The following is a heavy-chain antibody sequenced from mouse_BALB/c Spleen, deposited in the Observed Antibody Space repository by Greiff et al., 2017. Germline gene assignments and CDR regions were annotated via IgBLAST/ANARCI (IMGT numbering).Heavy chain of an antibody. Sequence: EVQGVESGGGLVKPGGSLKLSCAASGFTFSDYYMYWVRQTPEKRLEWVATISDGGSYTYYPDSVKGRFTISRDNAKNNLYLHMSSLKSEDTAMYYCARGLWPCAMDYWGQGTSVTVSS. CDR3: ARGLWPCAMDY. J-gene: IGHJ4*01. CDR1: GFTFSDYY. CDR2: ISDGGSYT. D-gene: IGHD1-1*02. V-gene: IGHV5-4*02.